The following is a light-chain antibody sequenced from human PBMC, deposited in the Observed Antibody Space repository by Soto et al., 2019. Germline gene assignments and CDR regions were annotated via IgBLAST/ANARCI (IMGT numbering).Light chain of an antibody. J-gene: IGKJ1*01. CDR2: GAS. CDR3: QQYGTSGS. CDR1: QSVSNNY. Sequence: EIVLTQSPGTLSLSQGERATLSCRASQSVSNNYLAWYQQKPGQAPRLLIYGASNRATGIPDRFIGSGSGTHFTLTISRLEPEDSAVYYCQQYGTSGSFGQGTKVDIK. V-gene: IGKV3-20*01.